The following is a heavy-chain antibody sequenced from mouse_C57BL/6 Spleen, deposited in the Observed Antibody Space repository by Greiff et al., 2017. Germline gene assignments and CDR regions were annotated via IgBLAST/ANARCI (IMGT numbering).Heavy chain of an antibody. CDR2: IDPSDSYT. CDR1: GYTFTSYW. CDR3: TRRRANLDPSFDY. J-gene: IGHJ2*01. D-gene: IGHD4-1*01. Sequence: QVQLQQPGAELVMPGASVKLSCKASGYTFTSYWMHWVKQRPGQGLEWIGEIDPSDSYTNYNQKFKGKSTLTEDKSSSTAYRQLSSLSSEDSAVYYCTRRRANLDPSFDYWGQGTTLTVSS. V-gene: IGHV1-69*01.